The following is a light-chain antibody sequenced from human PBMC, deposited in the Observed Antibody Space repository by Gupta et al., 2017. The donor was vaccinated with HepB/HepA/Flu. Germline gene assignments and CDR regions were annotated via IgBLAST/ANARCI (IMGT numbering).Light chain of an antibody. CDR1: KLGDKY. V-gene: IGLV3-1*01. CDR2: QDS. J-gene: IGLJ2*01. Sequence: SYELTQPPSLSVSPGQTASVTCSGDKLGDKYACWYQQKAGQSPVLGIYQDSKRPSGIHERFSGSNSGNTATLTISGTQAMDEADYYCQAWDSSTVVFGGGTKLTVL. CDR3: QAWDSSTVV.